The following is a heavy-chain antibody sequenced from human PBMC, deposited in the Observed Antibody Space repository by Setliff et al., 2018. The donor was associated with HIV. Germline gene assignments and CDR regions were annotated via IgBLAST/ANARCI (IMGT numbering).Heavy chain of an antibody. J-gene: IGHJ4*02. D-gene: IGHD5-18*01. V-gene: IGHV4-39*07. Sequence: PSETLSLTCTVSGGSISSSSYYGGWVRQPPGKGLEWIGSMYYSGSTYYPPSLKSRITISLDTSKNQFSLRMRSVTAADTAVYYCARVFVDTAVLRVLEYYFDSWGRGTLVTVSS. CDR3: ARVFVDTAVLRVLEYYFDS. CDR1: GGSISSSSYY. CDR2: MYYSGST.